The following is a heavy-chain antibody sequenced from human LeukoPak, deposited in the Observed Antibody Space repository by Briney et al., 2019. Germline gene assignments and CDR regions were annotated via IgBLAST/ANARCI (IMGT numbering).Heavy chain of an antibody. CDR1: GGSFSGYY. CDR2: IYYSGST. V-gene: IGHV4-31*11. CDR3: ARGSGSYLDAFDI. J-gene: IGHJ3*02. D-gene: IGHD1-26*01. Sequence: TLSLTCAVYGGSFSGYYWSWIRQHPGKGLEWIGYIYYSGSTYYNPSLKSRVTISVDTSKNQFSLKLSSVTAADTAVYYCARGSGSYLDAFDIWGQGTMVTVSS.